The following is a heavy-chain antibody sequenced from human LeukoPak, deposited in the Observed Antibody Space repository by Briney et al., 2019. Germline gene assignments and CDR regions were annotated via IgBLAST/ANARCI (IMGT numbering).Heavy chain of an antibody. CDR3: ARHPKSASLKKRGPPNQLVYMTTVTTFDY. D-gene: IGHD4-17*01. CDR1: GGSISSGSYY. V-gene: IGHV4-61*02. J-gene: IGHJ4*02. Sequence: SETLSLTCTVSGGSISSGSYYWSWIRQPAGKGLEWIDRIYTSWSTNYNASLKRRVTISVDTSKNQFSLKLSSVTAADTAVYYCARHPKSASLKKRGPPNQLVYMTTVTTFDYWGQGTLVIVSS. CDR2: IYTSWST.